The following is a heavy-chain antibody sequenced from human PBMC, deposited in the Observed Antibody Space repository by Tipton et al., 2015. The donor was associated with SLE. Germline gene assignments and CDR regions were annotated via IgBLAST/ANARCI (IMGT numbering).Heavy chain of an antibody. CDR3: ARDGLGFDY. V-gene: IGHV4-59*02. D-gene: IGHD1-26*01. CDR2: IYHSGST. J-gene: IGHJ4*02. CDR1: GGSVSSYY. Sequence: TLSLTCTVSGGSVSSYYWNWIRQAPGKGLEWVGYIYHSGSTDYNPSLKSRVTISIDTSKRQFSLQLSSVTAADTAVYYCARDGLGFDYWGQGTLVTVSS.